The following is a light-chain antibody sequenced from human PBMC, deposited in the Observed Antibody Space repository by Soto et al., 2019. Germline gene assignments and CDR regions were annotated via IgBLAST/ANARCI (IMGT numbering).Light chain of an antibody. CDR3: QQYNNWPIT. CDR1: QNILSN. CDR2: GAS. V-gene: IGKV3-15*01. J-gene: IGKJ5*01. Sequence: DIVMTQSPATVSVSPGQRANLYCRASQNILSNLAGCQQKPGQAPRLLIYGASTRATGIPARFSGSGSGTEFTLTISSLQSEDFEIYYCQQYNNWPITFGQGTRLEI.